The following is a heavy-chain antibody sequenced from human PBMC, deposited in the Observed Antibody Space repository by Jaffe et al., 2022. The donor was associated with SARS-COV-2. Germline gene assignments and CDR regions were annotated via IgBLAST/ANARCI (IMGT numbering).Heavy chain of an antibody. CDR1: GFTFSSYA. CDR2: ISGSGSDT. V-gene: IGHV3-23*01. D-gene: IGHD2-8*01. Sequence: VQLLESGGGLVQPGGSLRLSCAASGFTFSSYAMSWVRQAPGMGLEWVSTISGSGSDTYYADSVKGRFTLSRDNSKNTLYLQMSSLRAEDTAVYYCAKNGAYYSGSFVYWGQGTLVSVSS. CDR3: AKNGAYYSGSFVY. J-gene: IGHJ4*02.